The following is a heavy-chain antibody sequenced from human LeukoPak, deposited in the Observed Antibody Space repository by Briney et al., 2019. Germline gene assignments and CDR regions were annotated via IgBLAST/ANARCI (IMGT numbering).Heavy chain of an antibody. V-gene: IGHV3-74*01. CDR3: ARGGFMHALDI. Sequence: GGSLRLSCIVSGFNLRRNWMHWVRQVPGKALVWVSRFNSDGSCTTYADSVKGRVTISGDNAKNTVYLQMNGLRAEDTAVYYCARGGFMHALDIWGQGIKVTVSS. J-gene: IGHJ3*02. CDR2: FNSDGSCT. CDR1: GFNLRRNW. D-gene: IGHD3-16*01.